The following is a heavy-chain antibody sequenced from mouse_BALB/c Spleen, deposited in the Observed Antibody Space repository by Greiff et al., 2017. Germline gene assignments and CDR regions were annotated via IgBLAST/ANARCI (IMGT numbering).Heavy chain of an antibody. CDR1: GFTFSDYY. V-gene: IGHV5-4*02. Sequence: EVQLLEPGGGLVKPGGSLKLSCAASGFTFSDYYMHWARQSPGQRLEWVANISDGGSYTYYTDSVKGRFTISRDNAKNNLYLQMSSLKSEDTAMYYCASGPIYCYSSSYGNYFDYWGQGTTLTVSS. D-gene: IGHD1-1*01. CDR3: ASGPIYCYSSSYGNYFDY. J-gene: IGHJ2*01. CDR2: ISDGGSYT.